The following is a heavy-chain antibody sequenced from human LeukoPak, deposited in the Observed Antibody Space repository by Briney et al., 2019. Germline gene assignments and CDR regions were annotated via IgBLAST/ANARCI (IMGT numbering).Heavy chain of an antibody. D-gene: IGHD6-19*01. CDR1: GASISSGGYF. V-gene: IGHV4-31*03. Sequence: TLSLTCTVSGASISSGGYFWSWNRQHPGKGLEWIGYIYYTGNTYYNPSLKSRANITVDTSNDQLSLKLSSVTAADTAVYYRARYSSRSFYFDYWGQGTLVTVSS. J-gene: IGHJ4*02. CDR3: ARYSSRSFYFDY. CDR2: IYYTGNT.